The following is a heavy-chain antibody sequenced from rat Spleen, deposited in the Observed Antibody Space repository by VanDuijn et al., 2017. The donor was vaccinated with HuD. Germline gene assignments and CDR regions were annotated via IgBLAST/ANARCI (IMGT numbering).Heavy chain of an antibody. Sequence: EVQLVESGGGLVQPGRSLKLSCAASGFTFSDYVMAWVRQAPAKALEWVATISTRGGSTFYRDSVKGRFTISRDNTKNTLYLQMDSLRSEDTATYYCTTGREYWGQGVMVTVSS. D-gene: IGHD1-12*02. J-gene: IGHJ2*01. CDR2: ISTRGGST. CDR1: GFTFSDYV. CDR3: TTGREY. V-gene: IGHV5S13*01.